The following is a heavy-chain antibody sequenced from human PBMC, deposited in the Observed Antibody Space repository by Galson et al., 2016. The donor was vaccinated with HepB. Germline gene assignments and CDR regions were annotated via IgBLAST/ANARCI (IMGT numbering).Heavy chain of an antibody. CDR2: ISSTYNFI. J-gene: IGHJ4*02. CDR1: GFTFSKHN. V-gene: IGHV3-21*01. CDR3: ARETHLAGPTQPYYIDS. Sequence: SLRLSCAASGFTFSKHNMNWVRQAPGKGLEWVSFISSTYNFIYYADSVRGRFTISRDNARNSLYLQMNSLRAADTAVYYCARETHLAGPTQPYYIDSWGQGSLVTVSS.